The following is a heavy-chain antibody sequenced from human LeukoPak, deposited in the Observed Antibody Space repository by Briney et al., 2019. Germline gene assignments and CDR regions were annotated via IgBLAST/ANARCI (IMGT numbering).Heavy chain of an antibody. CDR3: ARDFEYHSSGWRNYYGMDV. V-gene: IGHV4-59*01. CDR2: IYYRGST. D-gene: IGHD6-19*01. J-gene: IGHJ6*02. CDR1: GGSISSYY. Sequence: PSETLSLTCTVSGGSISSYYWGWIRQPPGKGLEWIGYIYYRGSTNYNPSLKSRVTISVDTSKNQFSLKLSSVTAADTAVYYCARDFEYHSSGWRNYYGMDVWGQGTTVTVSS.